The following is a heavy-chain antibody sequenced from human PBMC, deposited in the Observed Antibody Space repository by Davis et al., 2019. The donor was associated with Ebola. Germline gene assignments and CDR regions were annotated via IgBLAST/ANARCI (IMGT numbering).Heavy chain of an antibody. CDR2: IYYSGST. J-gene: IGHJ4*02. Sequence: MPSETLSLTCTVSGGSISSYYWSWIRQPPGKGLEWIGYIYYSGSTNYNPSLKRRVTISVDTSKNQFSLKLGSVTAADPAVYYCARAVWGSYRTFDYWGQGTLVTVSS. CDR3: ARAVWGSYRTFDY. CDR1: GGSISSYY. D-gene: IGHD3-16*02. V-gene: IGHV4-59*01.